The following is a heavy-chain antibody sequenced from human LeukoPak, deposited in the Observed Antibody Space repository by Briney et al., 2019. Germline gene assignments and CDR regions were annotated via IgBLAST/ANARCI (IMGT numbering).Heavy chain of an antibody. D-gene: IGHD4-23*01. Sequence: PSEALSLTCTVSGGSITSYYWSWIRQPPGKGLEWIGYISYTGSTNYNPSLKSRVTISVDTSKNQFSLKLSSVTAADTAVYYCARDGGDDAFDIWGQGTMVTVSS. CDR3: ARDGGDDAFDI. V-gene: IGHV4-59*01. CDR1: GGSITSYY. CDR2: ISYTGST. J-gene: IGHJ3*02.